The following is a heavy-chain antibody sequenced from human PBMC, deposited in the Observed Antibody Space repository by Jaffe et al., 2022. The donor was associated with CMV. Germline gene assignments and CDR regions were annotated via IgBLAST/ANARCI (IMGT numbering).Heavy chain of an antibody. CDR2: IYYSGST. Sequence: QVQLQESGPGLVKPSETLSLTCTVSGGSISSYYWSWIRQPPGKGLEWIGYIYYSGSTNYNPSLKSRVTISVDTSKNQFSLKLSSVTAADTAVYYCARVMGYSYDANDAFDIWGQGTMVTVSS. J-gene: IGHJ3*02. CDR3: ARVMGYSYDANDAFDI. CDR1: GGSISSYY. V-gene: IGHV4-59*01. D-gene: IGHD5-18*01.